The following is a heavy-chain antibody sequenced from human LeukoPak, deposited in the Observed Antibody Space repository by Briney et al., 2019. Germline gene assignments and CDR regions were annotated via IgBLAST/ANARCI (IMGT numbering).Heavy chain of an antibody. CDR1: GFTFSSYG. CDR3: ARDGPGYYDSSGYFDY. D-gene: IGHD3-22*01. Sequence: PGGSLRLSCAASGFTFSSYGMHWVRQAPGKGLEWVAFIRYDGSNKYYADSVKGRFTISGDNSKNTLYLQMNSLRAEDTAVYYCARDGPGYYDSSGYFDYWGQGTLVTVSS. CDR2: IRYDGSNK. J-gene: IGHJ4*02. V-gene: IGHV3-30*02.